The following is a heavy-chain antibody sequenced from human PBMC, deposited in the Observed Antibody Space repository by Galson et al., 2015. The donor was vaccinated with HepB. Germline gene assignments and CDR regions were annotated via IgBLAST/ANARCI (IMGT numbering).Heavy chain of an antibody. J-gene: IGHJ6*02. CDR3: ARGEGYEHPHYYYGMDV. V-gene: IGHV1-18*01. Sequence: QSGAEVKKPGESLKISCKASGYTFTSYGISWVRQAPGQGLEWMGWISAYNGNTNYAQKLQGRVTMTTDTSTSTAYMELRSLRSDDTAVYYCARGEGYEHPHYYYGMDVWGQGTTVTVSS. CDR1: GYTFTSYG. D-gene: IGHD2-2*01. CDR2: ISAYNGNT.